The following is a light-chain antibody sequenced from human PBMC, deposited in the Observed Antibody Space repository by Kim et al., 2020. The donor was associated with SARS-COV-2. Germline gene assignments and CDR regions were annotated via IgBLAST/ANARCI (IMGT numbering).Light chain of an antibody. V-gene: IGLV3-21*04. CDR2: YDS. J-gene: IGLJ1*01. Sequence: SVAPGKTARITCGGNNIGSKSVHWYQQKPGQAPVLVIYYDSDRPSGIPERFSGSNSGNTATLTISRVEAGDEADYYCQVWDSSSDPFGTGTKVTVL. CDR1: NIGSKS. CDR3: QVWDSSSDP.